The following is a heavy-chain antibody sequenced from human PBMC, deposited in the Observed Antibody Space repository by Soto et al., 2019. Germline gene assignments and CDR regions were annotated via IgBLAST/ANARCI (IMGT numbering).Heavy chain of an antibody. V-gene: IGHV1-8*01. J-gene: IGHJ5*02. CDR2: MNPNSGNT. CDR1: GYTFTSYD. CDR3: ARPMYSSGWYWFDP. Sequence: ASVKVSCKASGYTFTSYDINWVRQATGQGLEWMGWMNPNSGNTGYAQKFQGRVTMTRNTSISTAYMELSSLRSEGTAVYYCARPMYSSGWYWFDPWGQGTLVTVSS. D-gene: IGHD6-19*01.